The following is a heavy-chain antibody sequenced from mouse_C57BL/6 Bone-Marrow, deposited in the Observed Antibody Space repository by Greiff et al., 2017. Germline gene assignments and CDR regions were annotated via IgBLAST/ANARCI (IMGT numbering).Heavy chain of an antibody. Sequence: EVQGVESGGGLVKPGGSLKLSCAASGFTFSSYTMSWVRQTPEKRLEWVATISGGGGNTYYPDSVKGRFTISRDNAKNTLYLQMRSLRSEDTALYYCARYYYSNRYYYAMDYWGQGTSVTVSS. D-gene: IGHD2-5*01. J-gene: IGHJ4*01. V-gene: IGHV5-9*01. CDR3: ARYYYSNRYYYAMDY. CDR1: GFTFSSYT. CDR2: ISGGGGNT.